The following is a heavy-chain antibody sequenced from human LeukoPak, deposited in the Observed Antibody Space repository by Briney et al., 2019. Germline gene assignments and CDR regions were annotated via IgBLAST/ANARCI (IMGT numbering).Heavy chain of an antibody. D-gene: IGHD5-24*01. CDR2: INTNTGQP. CDR3: TRDRTEIGNDC. V-gene: IGHV7-4-1*02. Sequence: GASVKVSCKASGYTFTTYGMNWVRQAPGQGLEWMGRINTNTGQPTYVLGFTGRFVFSLDSSVSTAYLQISSLEAADTAVYYCTRDRTEIGNDCWGQGTLITVSS. J-gene: IGHJ4*02. CDR1: GYTFTTYG.